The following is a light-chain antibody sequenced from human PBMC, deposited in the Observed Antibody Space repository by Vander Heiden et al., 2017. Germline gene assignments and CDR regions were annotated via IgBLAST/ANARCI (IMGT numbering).Light chain of an antibody. CDR2: AAS. J-gene: IGKJ4*01. CDR1: QSISNY. V-gene: IGKV1-39*01. CDR3: QQSYSTPQLT. Sequence: DFQMTQSPSSLSASVGDRVTITCRASQSISNYLNWYQQKPGKAPKLLIYAASSLQSGVPSRFSGSGSGTDFTLTISSLQPEDFATYYCQQSYSTPQLTFGGGTKVEIK.